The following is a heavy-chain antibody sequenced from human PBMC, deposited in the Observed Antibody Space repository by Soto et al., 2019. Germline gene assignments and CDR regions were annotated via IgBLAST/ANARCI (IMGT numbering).Heavy chain of an antibody. V-gene: IGHV1-58*01. CDR1: GFTFTSSA. J-gene: IGHJ6*03. D-gene: IGHD3-3*01. CDR2: IVVDSGNT. Sequence: ASVKVSCKASGFTFTSSAVQGVRQARGQRLEGIGWIVVDSGNTNYAQKFKEKVTITRDMSTSTAYMELSSLRSEDTAVYYCAAGSYYDFLNYYYYMDVWGKGTTVTVSS. CDR3: AAGSYYDFLNYYYYMDV.